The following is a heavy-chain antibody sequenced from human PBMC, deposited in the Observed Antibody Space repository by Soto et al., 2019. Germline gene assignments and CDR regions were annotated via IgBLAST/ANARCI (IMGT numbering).Heavy chain of an antibody. V-gene: IGHV4-59*08. J-gene: IGHJ3*02. Sequence: QVQLQESGPGLVKPSETLSLTCTVSGGSISSYYWSWIRQPPGKGLELIGYIYDSGRTNYNPSFKSRVTISVDTSKNKFSLKLSSVTAADTAVYYCASLERFSAFDIWGQWTMVTVSS. CDR1: GGSISSYY. CDR2: IYDSGRT. CDR3: ASLERFSAFDI. D-gene: IGHD3-3*01.